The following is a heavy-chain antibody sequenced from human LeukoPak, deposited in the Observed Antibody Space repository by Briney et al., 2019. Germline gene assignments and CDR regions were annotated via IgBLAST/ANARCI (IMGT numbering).Heavy chain of an antibody. D-gene: IGHD6-13*01. J-gene: IGHJ4*02. Sequence: ASVKVSCKASGYTFTSYYMHWVRQALGQGLEWMGIINPSGGSTSYAQKFQGRVTMTRDTSTSTVYMELSSLRSEDTAVYYCARGSGGIAAAGTGDYWGQGTLVTVSS. V-gene: IGHV1-46*01. CDR3: ARGSGGIAAAGTGDY. CDR2: INPSGGST. CDR1: GYTFTSYY.